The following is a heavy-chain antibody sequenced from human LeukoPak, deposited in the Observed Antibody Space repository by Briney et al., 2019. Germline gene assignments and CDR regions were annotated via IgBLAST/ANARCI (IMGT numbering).Heavy chain of an antibody. Sequence: SVKVSCKASGGTFSSYAISWVRQAPGQGLEWMGGIIPISGTANYAQKFQGRVTITADKSTSTAYMELSSLRSEDTAVYYCARGGYDYSNAFGYFDYWGQGTLVTVSS. CDR1: GGTFSSYA. CDR3: ARGGYDYSNAFGYFDY. J-gene: IGHJ4*02. V-gene: IGHV1-69*06. CDR2: IIPISGTA. D-gene: IGHD4-11*01.